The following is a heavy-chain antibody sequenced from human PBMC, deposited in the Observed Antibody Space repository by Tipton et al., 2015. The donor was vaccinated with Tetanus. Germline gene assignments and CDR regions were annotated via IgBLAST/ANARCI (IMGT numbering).Heavy chain of an antibody. V-gene: IGHV3-21*04. J-gene: IGHJ5*01. D-gene: IGHD4-17*01. CDR3: ARKGYSDATPGLDS. CDR1: GFTFSSYS. Sequence: GSLRLSCVGSGFTFSSYSMSWVRQAPGKGLEWLSLISSSSSYIYYADSVKGRFSIFRDNANNSVYLQMFSLGAEDTAVYYCARKGYSDATPGLDSWGQGTLVTVSS. CDR2: ISSSSSYI.